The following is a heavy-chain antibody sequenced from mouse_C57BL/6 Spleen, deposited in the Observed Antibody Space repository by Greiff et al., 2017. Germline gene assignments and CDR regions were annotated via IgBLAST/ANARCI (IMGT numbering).Heavy chain of an antibody. Sequence: QVQLQQSGPELVKPGASVKISCKASGYAFSDSWMNWVKQRPGKGLEWIGRIYPGDGDTNYNGKFKGKATLTADKSSSTAYMQLSSLTSEDSAVYFCARSYDYDVYFDYWGQGTTLTVSS. V-gene: IGHV1-82*01. CDR3: ARSYDYDVYFDY. CDR2: IYPGDGDT. D-gene: IGHD2-4*01. CDR1: GYAFSDSW. J-gene: IGHJ2*01.